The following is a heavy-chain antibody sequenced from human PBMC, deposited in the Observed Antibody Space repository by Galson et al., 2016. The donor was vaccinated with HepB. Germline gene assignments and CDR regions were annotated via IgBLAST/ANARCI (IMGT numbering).Heavy chain of an antibody. CDR3: ATGVVVARKYYYYYMDV. J-gene: IGHJ6*03. D-gene: IGHD3-3*01. CDR1: GGSLSTNYY. CDR2: FYSIDNT. Sequence: SETLSLTCVVSGGSLSTNYYWGWIRQPPGRGLEWIGSFYSIDNTYYNPSLTSRVTISADTSKNQLTLRLKSVTTADTGVYYCATGVVVARKYYYYYMDVWGKGTTVTVSS. V-gene: IGHV4-39*01.